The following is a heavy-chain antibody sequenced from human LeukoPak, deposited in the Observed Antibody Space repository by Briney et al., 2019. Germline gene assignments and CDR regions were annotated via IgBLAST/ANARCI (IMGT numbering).Heavy chain of an antibody. Sequence: ESGPALVKPTQTLTLTCTFSGFSLSTSGMCVSWIRQPPGKALEWLALIDWDDDKYYSTSLKTRLTISKDTSKNQVVLTMTNMDPLDTATYYCARIRRRSSSWYYFDYWGQGTLVTVSS. CDR3: ARIRRRSSSWYYFDY. CDR2: IDWDDDK. D-gene: IGHD6-13*01. V-gene: IGHV2-70*01. CDR1: GFSLSTSGMC. J-gene: IGHJ4*02.